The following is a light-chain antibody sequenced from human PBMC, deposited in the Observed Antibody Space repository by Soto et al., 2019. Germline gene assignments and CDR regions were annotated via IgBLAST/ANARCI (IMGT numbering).Light chain of an antibody. CDR3: QQYNKWPQT. Sequence: EIVLTQSPATLSVSPGERATLSCRASQSVSSKLAWYQQKPGQAPRLLIYGASTRATGIPARFSGSGSGTEFTLTISSLQSEDIAVYYCQQYNKWPQTFGQGTKVDIK. V-gene: IGKV3-15*01. CDR1: QSVSSK. CDR2: GAS. J-gene: IGKJ1*01.